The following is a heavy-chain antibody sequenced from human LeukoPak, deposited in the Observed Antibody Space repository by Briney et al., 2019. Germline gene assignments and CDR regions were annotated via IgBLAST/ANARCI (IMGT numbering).Heavy chain of an antibody. CDR3: ARLDSSGYY. CDR2: IYYSGST. Sequence: PSETLSLTCTVSGGSISSYYWRWNRQPPGKGLEWIGYIYYSGSTNYNPSLKSRVTISVDTSKNQFSLKLSSVTAADTAVYYCARLDSSGYYWGQGTLVTVSS. V-gene: IGHV4-59*01. CDR1: GGSISSYY. J-gene: IGHJ4*02. D-gene: IGHD3-22*01.